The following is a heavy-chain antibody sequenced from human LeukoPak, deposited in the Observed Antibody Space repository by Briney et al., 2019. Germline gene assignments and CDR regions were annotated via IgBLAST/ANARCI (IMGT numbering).Heavy chain of an antibody. V-gene: IGHV3-11*04. D-gene: IGHD6-6*01. CDR3: AKLSSSDTYGMDV. CDR1: GFTFSDYY. CDR2: ISSSGSTI. J-gene: IGHJ6*02. Sequence: GGSLRLSCAASGFTFSDYYMSWVRQAPGKGLEWVSYISSSGSTIYYADSVKGRFTISRDNSKNTLYLQMNSLRAEDTAVYYCAKLSSSDTYGMDVWGQGTTVTVSS.